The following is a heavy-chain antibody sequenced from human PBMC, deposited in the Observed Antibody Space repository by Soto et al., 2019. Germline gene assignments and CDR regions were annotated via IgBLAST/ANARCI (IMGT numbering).Heavy chain of an antibody. CDR2: IYFSGNI. CDR3: ARLRPDRRGYYYFDC. J-gene: IGHJ4*02. Sequence: QLQLQESGPGLAKPSETLSLTCSVSGGSISSSSYYWGWIRQPPGKGLEWIGSIYFSGNIYHNPSLKSLIAMATDTSNKHVTLNLSSGPAAATAVYYCARLRPDRRGYYYFDCWGQGTLVTVSS. D-gene: IGHD2-15*01. CDR1: GGSISSSSYY. V-gene: IGHV4-39*02.